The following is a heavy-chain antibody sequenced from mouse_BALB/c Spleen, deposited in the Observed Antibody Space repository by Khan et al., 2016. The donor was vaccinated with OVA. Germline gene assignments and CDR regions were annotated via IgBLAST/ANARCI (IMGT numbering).Heavy chain of an antibody. V-gene: IGHV1-20*02. CDR3: ARIYGSDFDY. J-gene: IGHJ2*01. CDR2: IHPHFGDT. CDR1: GYSFTGYF. Sequence: EVQLQESGPELVKPGASVKISCKASGYSFTGYFMTWVMQSHGKSLEWIGRIHPHFGDTFYNQKFVDKATLTVDESSSTAHMELRSLASEESAVYYCARIYGSDFDYWGQGTTLTVSS. D-gene: IGHD1-1*01.